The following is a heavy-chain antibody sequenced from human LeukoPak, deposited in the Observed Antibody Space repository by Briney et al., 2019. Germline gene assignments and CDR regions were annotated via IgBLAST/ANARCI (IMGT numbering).Heavy chain of an antibody. V-gene: IGHV1-69*05. Sequence: ASVKVSCKASGGTFSSYAISWVRQAPGQGLEWMGGIIPSFGTANYAQKFQGRVTITTDESTSTAYMELSSLRSEDTAVYYCAREPGYCTNGVCLGDAFDIWGQGTMVTVSS. CDR2: IIPSFGTA. D-gene: IGHD2-8*01. CDR3: AREPGYCTNGVCLGDAFDI. J-gene: IGHJ3*02. CDR1: GGTFSSYA.